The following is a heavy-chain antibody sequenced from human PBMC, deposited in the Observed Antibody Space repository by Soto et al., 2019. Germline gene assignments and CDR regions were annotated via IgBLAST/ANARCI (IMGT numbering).Heavy chain of an antibody. D-gene: IGHD6-13*01. CDR3: NTGLAAACTNY. Sequence: GGSLRLSCAASGFTFNAAWMSWVRQAPGKGLEWVGRIKSKTDGGTTDFAAPVKGRFTISRDDSKNTVYLQMNSLKIEDTAVYYCNTGLAAACTNYWGQGTLVTVSS. CDR1: GFTFNAAW. CDR2: IKSKTDGGTT. J-gene: IGHJ4*02. V-gene: IGHV3-15*01.